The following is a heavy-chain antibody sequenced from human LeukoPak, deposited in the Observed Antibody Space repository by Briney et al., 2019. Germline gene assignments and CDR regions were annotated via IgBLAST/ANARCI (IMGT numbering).Heavy chain of an antibody. J-gene: IGHJ3*02. D-gene: IGHD2-8*02. Sequence: GGSLRLSCAVSGFPFSSYAMSWVRQAPGKGLEWVSTITSSGGSTYYADSVKGRFTVSRDNSKNTLFLQTNSLRAEDTAVYYCAKGSLTIWYAFDIWGQGTMVTVSS. V-gene: IGHV3-23*01. CDR3: AKGSLTIWYAFDI. CDR2: ITSSGGST. CDR1: GFPFSSYA.